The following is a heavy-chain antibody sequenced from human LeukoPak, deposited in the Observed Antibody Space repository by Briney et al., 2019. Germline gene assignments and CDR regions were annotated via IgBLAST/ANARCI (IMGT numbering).Heavy chain of an antibody. D-gene: IGHD3-3*01. V-gene: IGHV1-69*13. Sequence: SVKVSCKASGGTFSSYAISWVRQAPGQGLEWMGGIIPIFGTANYAQKFQGRVTITADESTSTAYMELSSLRSEDTAVYYCASGYYDFWSGIADMMDVWGQGTAVTVSS. CDR3: ASGYYDFWSGIADMMDV. CDR2: IIPIFGTA. CDR1: GGTFSSYA. J-gene: IGHJ6*02.